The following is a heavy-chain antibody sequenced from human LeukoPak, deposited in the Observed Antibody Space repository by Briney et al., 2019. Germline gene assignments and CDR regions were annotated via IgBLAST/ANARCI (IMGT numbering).Heavy chain of an antibody. Sequence: PGGSLRLSCAASGFTFSSYGMHWVRQAPGKGLEWVAVISYDGSNKYYADSVKGRFTISRDNSKNTLYLQMNSLRAEDTAVYYCAKLLGDVTTLDYWGQGTQVTVSS. CDR3: AKLLGDVTTLDY. CDR2: ISYDGSNK. D-gene: IGHD3-16*01. CDR1: GFTFSSYG. V-gene: IGHV3-30*18. J-gene: IGHJ4*02.